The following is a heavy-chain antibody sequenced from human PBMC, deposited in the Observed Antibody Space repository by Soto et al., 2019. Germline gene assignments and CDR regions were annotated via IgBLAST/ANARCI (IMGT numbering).Heavy chain of an antibody. CDR3: ATAGLTGTV. CDR1: GFTFSSNE. J-gene: IGHJ6*02. CDR2: ISVSGSMR. D-gene: IGHD3-9*01. V-gene: IGHV3-48*03. Sequence: QLVESGGGSVQPGGSLRLSCAPSGFTFSSNEMNWVRQAPGKGLEWVSYISVSGSMRFYADAVRGRFTISRDNTEKMLYLQMNSLRVEDTALYYCATAGLTGTVWGQGTTVTVSS.